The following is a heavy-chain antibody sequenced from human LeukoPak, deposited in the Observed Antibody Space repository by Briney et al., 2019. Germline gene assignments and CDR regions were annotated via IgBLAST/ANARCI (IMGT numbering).Heavy chain of an antibody. Sequence: GGSLRLSCAASGFTFSSYAMHWVRQAPGKGLEWVAVISYDGSNEYYADSVKGRFTISRDNSKNTLYLQMNSQRAEDTAVYYCASGDYVWGSYRYNRDYWGQGTLVTVSS. J-gene: IGHJ4*02. V-gene: IGHV3-30*04. CDR1: GFTFSSYA. CDR3: ASGDYVWGSYRYNRDY. CDR2: ISYDGSNE. D-gene: IGHD3-16*02.